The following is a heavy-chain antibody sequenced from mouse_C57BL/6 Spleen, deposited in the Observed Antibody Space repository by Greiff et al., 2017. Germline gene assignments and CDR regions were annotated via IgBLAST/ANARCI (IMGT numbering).Heavy chain of an antibody. CDR3: GRSGLDGYYEFDY. Sequence: LQESGAELASPGASVTLSCKASGYTFTDHIMNWVKKRPGQGLEWIGRIYPVSGETNYNQKFMGKATFSVDRSSSTVYMVLNSLTSEDPAVYYCGRSGLDGYYEFDYWGQGTTLTVSS. CDR1: GYTFTDHI. D-gene: IGHD2-3*01. CDR2: IYPVSGET. V-gene: IGHV1-11*01. J-gene: IGHJ2*01.